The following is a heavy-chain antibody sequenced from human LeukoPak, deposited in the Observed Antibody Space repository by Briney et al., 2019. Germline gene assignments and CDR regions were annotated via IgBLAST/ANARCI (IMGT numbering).Heavy chain of an antibody. V-gene: IGHV3-49*04. CDR3: ARGSDSNFGARDGFDY. Sequence: KAGGSLRLSCSVSGFSFSDYAINWVRQAPGKGLEWVAFIRGKAYGETTEYAASVKGRFSISRDEIDSIAYLQMNSLKTEDTAMYYCARGSDSNFGARDGFDYWGQGTLVTVSS. CDR1: GFSFSDYA. D-gene: IGHD3-16*01. CDR2: IRGKAYGETT. J-gene: IGHJ4*02.